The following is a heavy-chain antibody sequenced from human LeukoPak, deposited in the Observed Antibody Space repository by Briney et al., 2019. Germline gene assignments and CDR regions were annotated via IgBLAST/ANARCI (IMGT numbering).Heavy chain of an antibody. D-gene: IGHD5-24*01. CDR3: ARLGDGDNLRYFDY. J-gene: IGHJ4*02. CDR2: IYYSGST. CDR1: GDSLSGNY. V-gene: IGHV4-59*08. Sequence: SRTLSLTCTVSGDSLSGNYWTWVRQPPGQGLEWSGYIYYSGSTNYNASLKSRVTISVDTSKNQFSLTLSSGTAADTAVYYCARLGDGDNLRYFDYWGQGTLVTVSS.